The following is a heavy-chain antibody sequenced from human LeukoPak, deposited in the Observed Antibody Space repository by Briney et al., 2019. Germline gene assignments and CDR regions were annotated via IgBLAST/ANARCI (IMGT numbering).Heavy chain of an antibody. CDR2: ISGSGGST. D-gene: IGHD6-19*01. Sequence: PGGSLRLSCAASGFTFSSYAMSWVRQAPGKGLEWVSAISGSGGSTYYADSVKGWFTISRDNSKNTLYLQMNSLRAEDTAVYYCAKALGIAVAGNAFDIWGQGTMVTVSS. CDR1: GFTFSSYA. CDR3: AKALGIAVAGNAFDI. J-gene: IGHJ3*02. V-gene: IGHV3-23*01.